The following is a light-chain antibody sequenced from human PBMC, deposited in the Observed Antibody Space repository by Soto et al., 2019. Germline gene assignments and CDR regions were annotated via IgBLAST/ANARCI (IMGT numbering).Light chain of an antibody. CDR3: AAWDDSLSGPV. J-gene: IGLJ2*01. CDR2: GDN. CDR1: SSNIGRNT. V-gene: IGLV1-44*01. Sequence: QSVLTQPPSASGTPGQRVTMSCSGGSSNIGRNTVSWYQQLPGTAPKVLISGDNQRSSGVPDRFSGSKSGTSASLAISGLQSEDEADYYCAAWDDSLSGPVFGGGTKSPS.